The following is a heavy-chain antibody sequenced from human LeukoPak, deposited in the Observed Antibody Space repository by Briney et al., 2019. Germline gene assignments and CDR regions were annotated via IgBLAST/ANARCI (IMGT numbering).Heavy chain of an antibody. CDR1: GGSISSSSHY. CDR3: ARVTGYMIEDYFDY. CDR2: MYYRGST. Sequence: PSETLSLTCTVSGGSISSSSHYWGWIRQPPGKGLEWIGSMYYRGSTYHNPSLKSRVTISVKTSKNQFSLKLSSVTAADTAIYYCARVTGYMIEDYFDYWGQGTLVTVAS. J-gene: IGHJ4*02. D-gene: IGHD3-22*01. V-gene: IGHV4-39*07.